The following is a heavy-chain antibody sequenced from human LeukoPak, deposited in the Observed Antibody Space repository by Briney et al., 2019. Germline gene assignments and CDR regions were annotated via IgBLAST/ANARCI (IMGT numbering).Heavy chain of an antibody. CDR1: GYSISSGYF. J-gene: IGHJ6*03. V-gene: IGHV4-38-2*02. D-gene: IGHD3-22*01. CDR2: ILHSGST. Sequence: PSETLSLTCSVSGYSISSGYFWGWIRQPPGTGLEWIGSILHSGSTYYNPSLKSRVTISVDTSKNQFSLKLRSATAADTAVYYCARSYQDDVIAGYYYYYYMDVWGKGTTVAVSS. CDR3: ARSYQDDVIAGYYYYYYMDV.